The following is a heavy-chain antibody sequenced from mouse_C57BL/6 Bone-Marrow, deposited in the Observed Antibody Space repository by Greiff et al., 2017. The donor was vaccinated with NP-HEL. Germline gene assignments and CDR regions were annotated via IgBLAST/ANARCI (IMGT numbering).Heavy chain of an antibody. CDR2: ISSGGGYI. D-gene: IGHD2-1*01. Sequence: EVKLQESGEGLVKPGGSLKLSCAASGFTFSSYAMSWVRQTPEKRLEWVAYISSGGGYIFYAATVKGRFPISIDNTRNTLYLQMSSLKSEDAAMYYCTRDRYGNSLVFDYWGQGTTLTVSS. CDR3: TRDRYGNSLVFDY. CDR1: GFTFSSYA. V-gene: IGHV5-9-1*02. J-gene: IGHJ2*01.